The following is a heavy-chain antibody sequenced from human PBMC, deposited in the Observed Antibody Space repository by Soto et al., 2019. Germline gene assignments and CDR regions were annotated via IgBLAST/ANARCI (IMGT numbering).Heavy chain of an antibody. Sequence: QVQLVQSGAEVKKPGSSVKVSCKASGGTFSSYTISWVRQAPGQGLEWMGRIIPILGIANYAQKFQGRVTITADKSTSTAYMELSSLRSEDTAVYYCARVTSGYLIPGAFDIWGQGTMVTVSS. J-gene: IGHJ3*02. CDR2: IIPILGIA. CDR1: GGTFSSYT. CDR3: ARVTSGYLIPGAFDI. V-gene: IGHV1-69*02. D-gene: IGHD3-3*01.